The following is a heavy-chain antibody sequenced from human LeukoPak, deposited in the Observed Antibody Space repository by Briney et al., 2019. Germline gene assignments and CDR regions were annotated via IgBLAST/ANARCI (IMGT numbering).Heavy chain of an antibody. CDR2: IIPIFGTA. V-gene: IGHV1-69*13. CDR1: GGTFSSYA. Sequence: ASVKVSCKASGGTFSSYAISWARQAPGQGLEWMGGIIPIFGTANYARKFQGRVTITADESTSTAYMELSSLRSEDTAVYYCARGYDFWSGFDYWGQGTLVTVSS. D-gene: IGHD3-3*01. J-gene: IGHJ4*02. CDR3: ARGYDFWSGFDY.